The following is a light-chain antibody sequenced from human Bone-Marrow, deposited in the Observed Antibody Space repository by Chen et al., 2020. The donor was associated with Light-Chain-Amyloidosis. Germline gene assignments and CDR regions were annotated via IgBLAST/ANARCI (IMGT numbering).Light chain of an antibody. Sequence: SYELTQSPSLSVSPGQTARMTCSEDDLPTKYAYWYQQKPGQAPLLVIHRDTQRPSGISERFSGSSSGTTATFNISGVQAEEEADYHCQSADSSGTYEVIFGGGTKLTVL. CDR3: QSADSSGTYEVI. V-gene: IGLV3-25*02. J-gene: IGLJ2*01. CDR2: RDT. CDR1: DLPTKY.